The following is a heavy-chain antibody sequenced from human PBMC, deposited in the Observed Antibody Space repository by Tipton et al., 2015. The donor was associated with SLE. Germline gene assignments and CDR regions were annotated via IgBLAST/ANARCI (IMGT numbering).Heavy chain of an antibody. V-gene: IGHV4-59*12. CDR3: ARDPRGYSNSED. D-gene: IGHD6-6*01. CDR1: GGSISSYY. Sequence: TLSLTCTVSGGSISSYYWSWIRQPPGKGLEWIGYIYYSGSTNYNPSLKSRVTISVDTSKNQFSLKLSPVTAADTAVYYCARDPRGYSNSEDWGRGTLVTVSS. J-gene: IGHJ4*02. CDR2: IYYSGST.